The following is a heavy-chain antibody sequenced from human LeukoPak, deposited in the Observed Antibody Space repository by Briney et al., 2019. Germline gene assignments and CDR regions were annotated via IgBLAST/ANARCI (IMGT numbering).Heavy chain of an antibody. CDR2: ISSSSSYI. CDR1: GFTLSSYS. V-gene: IGHV3-21*04. J-gene: IGHJ4*02. CDR3: AKDIARSGYSYGSFDY. D-gene: IGHD5-18*01. Sequence: GGSLRLSCAASGFTLSSYSMNWVRQAPGKGLEGVSSISSSSSYIYYADSVKGRFTISRDNAKNSLYLQMTRLRAEDTALYYCAKDIARSGYSYGSFDYWGQGTLVTVSS.